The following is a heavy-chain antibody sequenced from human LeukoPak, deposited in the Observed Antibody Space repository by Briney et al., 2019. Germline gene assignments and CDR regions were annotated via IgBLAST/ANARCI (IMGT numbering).Heavy chain of an antibody. CDR3: ARVRTGYDSSGYPIDY. CDR1: GFTASSNY. V-gene: IGHV3-66*02. CDR2: IYSGGST. D-gene: IGHD3-22*01. J-gene: IGHJ4*02. Sequence: GGSLRLSCAASGFTASSNYMSWVRQAPGKGLEWVSVIYSGGSTYYADSVKGRFTISRDNSKNTLYLQMNSLRAEDTAVYYCARVRTGYDSSGYPIDYWGQGTLVTVSS.